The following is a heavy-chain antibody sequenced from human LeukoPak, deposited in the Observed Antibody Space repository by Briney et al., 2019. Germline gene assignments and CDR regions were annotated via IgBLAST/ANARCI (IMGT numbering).Heavy chain of an antibody. CDR1: GYSFTSYW. CDR3: ARQWDCYHSSGYHGYDAFDI. Sequence: GESLKISXKGSGYSFTSYWIGWVHQMPGKGLEWMGIIYPGDADTSYSPSFQGQVTISADKSISTAYLQWSSLKASDTAMYYCARQWDCYHSSGYHGYDAFDIWGQGTMVTVSS. CDR2: IYPGDADT. J-gene: IGHJ3*02. D-gene: IGHD3-22*01. V-gene: IGHV5-51*07.